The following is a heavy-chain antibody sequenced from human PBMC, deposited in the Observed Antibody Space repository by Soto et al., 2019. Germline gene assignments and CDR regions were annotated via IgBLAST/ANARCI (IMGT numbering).Heavy chain of an antibody. J-gene: IGHJ4*02. CDR1: GLSFSSYS. D-gene: IGHD3-9*01. CDR3: AKDAKILDWLPTSYYFDF. V-gene: IGHV3-23*01. Sequence: GGSLRLSCAVSGLSFSSYSMTWVRQSPGKGLEWVSSISRSGNSTYSADSVRGRFTISRDNSKNTLYLQMNSLRAEDTAVYYCAKDAKILDWLPTSYYFDFWGQGTLVTVSS. CDR2: ISRSGNST.